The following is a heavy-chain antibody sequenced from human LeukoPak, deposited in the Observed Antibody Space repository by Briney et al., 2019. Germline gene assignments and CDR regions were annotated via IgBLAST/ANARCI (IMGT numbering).Heavy chain of an antibody. Sequence: PGGSLRLSCAASGFTLSSYAMSWVRQAPGKGLEWVSGISGSGGSTYYADSVKGRFTISRDNSKNTLYLQMNSLRAEDTAVYYCAKVGYYDSGAFDPWGQGTLVTVSS. D-gene: IGHD3-10*01. J-gene: IGHJ5*02. CDR1: GFTLSSYA. CDR3: AKVGYYDSGAFDP. V-gene: IGHV3-23*01. CDR2: ISGSGGST.